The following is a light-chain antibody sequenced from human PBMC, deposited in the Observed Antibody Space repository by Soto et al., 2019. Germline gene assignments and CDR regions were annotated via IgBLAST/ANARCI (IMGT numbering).Light chain of an antibody. CDR2: DAS. CDR3: QQPRSWPVM. V-gene: IGKV3-11*01. J-gene: IGKJ1*01. CDR1: QSVSSY. Sequence: EIVLPQSPAILSMSPGERATLSCRASQSVSSYFAWYQQKPGQAPRLLIYDASNRATGVPARFSCSGSGTDFTLTISSLEPEGFAVYYCQQPRSWPVMFGQGTKVEIK.